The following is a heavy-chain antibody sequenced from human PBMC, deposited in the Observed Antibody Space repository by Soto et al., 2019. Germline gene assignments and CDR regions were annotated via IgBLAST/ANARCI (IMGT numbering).Heavy chain of an antibody. CDR1: GFTVSSRRNY. V-gene: IGHV3-53*01. CDR2: IFDGDNS. Sequence: EVQLVESGGGLIQPGGYLRLSCVVSGFTVSSRRNYMSWVRQAPGKGLEWVSVIFDGDNSYYADSVKGRFTISRDNARNTRYLQMNSRRAEDTAGDNCARGTAENDSSGYPIPAWGRGTLVTVSS. CDR3: ARGTAENDSSGYPIPA. J-gene: IGHJ1*01. D-gene: IGHD3-22*01.